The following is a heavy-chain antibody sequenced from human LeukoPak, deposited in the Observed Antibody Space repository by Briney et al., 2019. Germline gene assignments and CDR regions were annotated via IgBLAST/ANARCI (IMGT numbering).Heavy chain of an antibody. CDR2: IYPGEADT. D-gene: IGHD3-22*01. CDR3: ARHAYHDDNSGYYFAY. J-gene: IGHJ4*02. Sequence: GESLKISCKGSGYSFTSYWSGWVRRMPGKGLEGMGIIYPGEADTRYTPSCQGPATISADQSIRTAYLQWNRLKAPDTAMYYCARHAYHDDNSGYYFAYWGQGTLVTVSS. CDR1: GYSFTSYW. V-gene: IGHV5-51*01.